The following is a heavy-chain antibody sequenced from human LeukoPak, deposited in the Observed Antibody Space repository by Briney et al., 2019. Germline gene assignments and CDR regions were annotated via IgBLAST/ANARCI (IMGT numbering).Heavy chain of an antibody. CDR2: IIPIFGTA. Sequence: SVKVSCKASGGTFSRYAISWVRPAPGQGLEWMGGIIPIFGTANYAQKFQGRVTITTDESTITAYMELSSLRSEDTAVYYCARVRYDYVWGSYDYWGQGTLVTVSS. CDR3: ARVRYDYVWGSYDY. D-gene: IGHD3-16*01. CDR1: GGTFSRYA. J-gene: IGHJ4*02. V-gene: IGHV1-69*05.